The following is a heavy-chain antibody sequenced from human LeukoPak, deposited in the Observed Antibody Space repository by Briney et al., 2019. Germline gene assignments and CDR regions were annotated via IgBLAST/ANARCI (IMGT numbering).Heavy chain of an antibody. Sequence: GWALRLSCAASGFTFSRYSMNGLRQAAAKGREWVACSSSSRRYIYYADSVKGRFTISRDTAKNSLYLQMNSLRAEDTAVYYRARGPSGYHNTGGQGTLVTVSS. D-gene: IGHD5-12*01. CDR3: ARGPSGYHNT. CDR1: GFTFSRYS. V-gene: IGHV3-21*01. J-gene: IGHJ4*02. CDR2: SSSSRRYI.